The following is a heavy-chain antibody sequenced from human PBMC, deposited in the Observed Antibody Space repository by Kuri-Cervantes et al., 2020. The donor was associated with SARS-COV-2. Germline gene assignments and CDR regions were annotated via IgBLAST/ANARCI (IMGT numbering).Heavy chain of an antibody. CDR3: ASVKYIDYYYYMDV. Sequence: GSLRLSCTVSGGSISSYYWSWIRQPAGKGLEWIGRVYTSGITNYNPSLKSRVTMSVDTSNNQFSLKLNSVTAADTAVYYCASVKYIDYYYYMDVWGKGTTVTVSS. CDR1: GGSISSYY. V-gene: IGHV4-4*07. D-gene: IGHD2-15*01. J-gene: IGHJ6*03. CDR2: VYTSGIT.